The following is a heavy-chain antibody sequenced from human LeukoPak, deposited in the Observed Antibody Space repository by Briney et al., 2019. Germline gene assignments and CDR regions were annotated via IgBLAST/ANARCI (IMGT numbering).Heavy chain of an antibody. CDR3: ARDLMTTVTSSFDY. V-gene: IGHV1-8*01. D-gene: IGHD4-11*01. CDR2: MNPNSGNT. CDR1: GYTFTSYD. J-gene: IGHJ4*02. Sequence: GASVKVSRKASGYTFTSYDINWVRQATGPGLEWMGWMNPNSGNTGYAQKFQGRVTMTRNNSISTAYMELSSLRSEDTAVYYCARDLMTTVTSSFDYWGQGTLVTVSS.